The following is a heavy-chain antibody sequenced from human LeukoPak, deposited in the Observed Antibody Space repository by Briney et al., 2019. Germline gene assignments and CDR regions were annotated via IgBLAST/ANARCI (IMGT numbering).Heavy chain of an antibody. D-gene: IGHD3-22*01. Sequence: SETLSLTCIVSGYSISSGYYWGWIRQSPGKGLEWIGSIYHSGRPYYNPSLKSRVAISLDTSKNQFSLKLSSVTAADTAVYYCTGKYYYDPSGYYYADYWGQGTLVTVSS. CDR3: TGKYYYDPSGYYYADY. CDR1: GYSISSGYY. CDR2: IYHSGRP. V-gene: IGHV4-38-2*02. J-gene: IGHJ4*02.